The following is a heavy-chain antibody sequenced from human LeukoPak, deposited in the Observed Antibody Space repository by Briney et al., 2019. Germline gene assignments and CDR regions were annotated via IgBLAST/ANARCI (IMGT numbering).Heavy chain of an antibody. CDR1: GVSISSYY. CDR3: AGADYSSSWSHEYFYMAV. J-gene: IGHJ6*03. V-gene: IGHV4-4*07. Sequence: SETLSLTCAVSGVSISSYYWSWVRQPAGKGLEWIGRIYTSGSTNYNPSLKSRVTISVDTSKNQFSLTLRSVTAADTAVYYCAGADYSSSWSHEYFYMAVWGKGTTVTVSS. CDR2: IYTSGST. D-gene: IGHD6-13*01.